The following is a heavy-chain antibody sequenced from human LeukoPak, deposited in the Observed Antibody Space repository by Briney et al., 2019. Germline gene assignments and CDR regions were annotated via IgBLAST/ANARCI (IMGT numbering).Heavy chain of an antibody. V-gene: IGHV3-30*18. Sequence: RRSLRLSSAAAGFTFSSSGMHWVRQAPVKGQDWGAVISYDGSNKYYADSVKGRFTISRDDSKNTLYLQMNSLRAEDKAVYYCAKDVFEWAAAGYDYWGQGTLVTVSS. CDR2: ISYDGSNK. CDR1: GFTFSSSG. J-gene: IGHJ4*02. CDR3: AKDVFEWAAAGYDY. D-gene: IGHD6-13*01.